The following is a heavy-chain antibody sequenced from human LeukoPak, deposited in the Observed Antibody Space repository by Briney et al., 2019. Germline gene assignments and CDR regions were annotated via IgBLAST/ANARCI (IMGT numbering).Heavy chain of an antibody. D-gene: IGHD3-10*01. J-gene: IGHJ4*02. Sequence: GASVKVSCKASGYTFTAYYIHWVRQAPGQGLEWMGRFNPNSGGTDFAQKFQGRVTMTRDTSISTAYMELSRLRSDDTAIYYCARGGTEAGSGDYWGQGTLVTVSS. CDR1: GYTFTAYY. CDR3: ARGGTEAGSGDY. CDR2: FNPNSGGT. V-gene: IGHV1-2*06.